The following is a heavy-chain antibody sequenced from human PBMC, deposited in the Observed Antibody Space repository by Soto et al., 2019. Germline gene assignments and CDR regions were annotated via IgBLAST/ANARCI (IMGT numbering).Heavy chain of an antibody. V-gene: IGHV1-69*13. Sequence: GASVKVSCKASGGTFSSYSISWVLQAPGQGLEWMGGIIPIFGTANYAQKFQGRVTITADESTSTAYMELSSLRSEDTAVYYCARERVLMVFANSRGAFDIWGQGTMVTVSS. CDR1: GGTFSSYS. D-gene: IGHD2-8*01. CDR2: IIPIFGTA. CDR3: ARERVLMVFANSRGAFDI. J-gene: IGHJ3*02.